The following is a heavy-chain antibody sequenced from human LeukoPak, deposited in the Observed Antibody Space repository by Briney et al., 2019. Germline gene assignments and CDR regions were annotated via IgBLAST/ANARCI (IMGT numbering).Heavy chain of an antibody. CDR3: ARGVRQWLANFDY. D-gene: IGHD6-19*01. V-gene: IGHV4-31*03. CDR1: GGSISSGGYY. CDR2: IYYSGST. J-gene: IGHJ4*02. Sequence: PSQTLSLTCTVSGGSISSGGYYWSWIRHHPGKGLEWIGYIYYSGSTYYNPSLKSRVTISVDTSKNKFTLKLRSVTAADTAVYYCARGVRQWLANFDYWGQGTLVTVSS.